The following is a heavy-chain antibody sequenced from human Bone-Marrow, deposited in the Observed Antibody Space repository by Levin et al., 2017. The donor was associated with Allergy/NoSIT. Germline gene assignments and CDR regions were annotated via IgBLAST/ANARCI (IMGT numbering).Heavy chain of an antibody. CDR2: IHSTGST. CDR1: GGSITLDY. CDR3: ARQSGHYLQSFFQD. J-gene: IGHJ4*02. V-gene: IGHV4-59*01. Sequence: SQTLSLTCTVSGGSITLDYCSWIRQPPGKGLEWIGYIHSTGSTNYSPSFRGRVSISADTSQRQFTLKLRSVSAADTAVYYCARQSGHYLQSFFQDWGQGSLVTVSS. D-gene: IGHD2/OR15-2a*01.